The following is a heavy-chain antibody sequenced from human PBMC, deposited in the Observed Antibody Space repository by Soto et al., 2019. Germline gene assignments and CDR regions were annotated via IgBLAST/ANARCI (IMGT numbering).Heavy chain of an antibody. CDR2: IIPIFGTA. V-gene: IGHV1-69*13. CDR1: GCTFSSYA. Sequence: SVKVSCKACGCTFSSYAISWVRQAPGQGLEWMGGIIPIFGTANYAQKFQGRVTITADESTSTAYMELSSLRSEDTAVYYCARNYVDWFDPWGQGTLVTVSS. J-gene: IGHJ5*02. D-gene: IGHD1-7*01. CDR3: ARNYVDWFDP.